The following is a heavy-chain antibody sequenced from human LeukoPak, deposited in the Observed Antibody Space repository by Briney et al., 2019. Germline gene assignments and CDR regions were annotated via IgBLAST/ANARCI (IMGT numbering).Heavy chain of an antibody. V-gene: IGHV4-59*11. CDR3: ARDLGDIVVVPAAF. J-gene: IGHJ3*01. CDR2: IYYSGST. D-gene: IGHD2-2*01. CDR1: GGSISSHY. Sequence: SSETLSLTCTVSGGSISSHYWSWIRQPPGKGLEWIGYIYYSGSTNYNPSLKSRVTISVDTSKNQFSLKLSSVTAADTAVYYCARDLGDIVVVPAAF.